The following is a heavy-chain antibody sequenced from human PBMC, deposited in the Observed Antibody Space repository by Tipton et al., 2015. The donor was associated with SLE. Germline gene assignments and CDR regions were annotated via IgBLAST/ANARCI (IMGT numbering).Heavy chain of an antibody. CDR1: GYSFTNHW. J-gene: IGHJ3*02. CDR2: IYPGDSDT. CDR3: ARPRLAYRPDASDI. V-gene: IGHV5-51*03. D-gene: IGHD1-26*01. Sequence: QLVQSGAEVKKPGESLKISCKGSGYSFTNHWIAWVRQKPGKGLEWMGIIYPGDSDTKYSPSFRGQVTISADKSINIAYLQWSSLKASDTAMYYCARPRLAYRPDASDIWGQGTMVTVSS.